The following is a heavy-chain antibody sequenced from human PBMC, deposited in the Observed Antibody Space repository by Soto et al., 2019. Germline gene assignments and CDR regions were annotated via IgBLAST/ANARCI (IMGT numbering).Heavy chain of an antibody. CDR1: GGTFSSYA. J-gene: IGHJ4*02. CDR3: AMLWEDSWDALKATHY. V-gene: IGHV1-69*13. CDR2: IIPIFGTA. D-gene: IGHD1-26*01. Sequence: GASVKVSCKASGGTFSSYAISWVRQAPGQGLEWMGGIIPIFGTANYAQKFQGRVTITADESTSTAYMELSSLRSEDTAVYYCAMLWEDSWDALKATHYWCQGPLGTVS.